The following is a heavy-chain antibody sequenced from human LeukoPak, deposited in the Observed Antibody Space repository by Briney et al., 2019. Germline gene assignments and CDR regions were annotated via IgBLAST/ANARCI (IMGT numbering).Heavy chain of an antibody. Sequence: GRSLRLSCAASGFTFSSYGMHWVRQAPGKGLEWVAVIWYDGSNKYYADSVKGRFTISRDNSKNTLYLQMNSLRAEDTAVYYCAVDYDSSGYFDYWGQGTPVTVSS. CDR3: AVDYDSSGYFDY. J-gene: IGHJ4*02. V-gene: IGHV3-33*01. CDR2: IWYDGSNK. D-gene: IGHD3-22*01. CDR1: GFTFSSYG.